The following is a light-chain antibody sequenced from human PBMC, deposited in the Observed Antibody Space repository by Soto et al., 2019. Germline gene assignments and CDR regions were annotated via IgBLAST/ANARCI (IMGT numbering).Light chain of an antibody. CDR3: CSFALRSTLI. CDR1: SSDVGNYNL. CDR2: DGG. V-gene: IGLV2-23*01. J-gene: IGLJ2*01. Sequence: QSVLTQPASVSESPGQSITISCTGTSSDVGNYNLVSWYQQYPGKAPKLMIYDGGKRPSGVSNRFSGSKSSNTASLTISGRQAEDEAAYYCCSFALRSTLIFGGGTKLTVL.